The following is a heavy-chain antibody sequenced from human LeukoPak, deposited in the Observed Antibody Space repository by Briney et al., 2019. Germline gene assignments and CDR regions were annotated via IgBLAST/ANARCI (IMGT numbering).Heavy chain of an antibody. D-gene: IGHD6-19*01. CDR1: GGSISSYC. Sequence: SETLSLTCTVSGGSISSYCWSWIRQPPGKGLEWIGYIYYSGSTNYNPSLKSRVTISVDTSKNQFSLKLSSVTAADTAVYYCARDSQVAGTDYWGQGTLVTVSS. J-gene: IGHJ4*02. CDR2: IYYSGST. CDR3: ARDSQVAGTDY. V-gene: IGHV4-59*01.